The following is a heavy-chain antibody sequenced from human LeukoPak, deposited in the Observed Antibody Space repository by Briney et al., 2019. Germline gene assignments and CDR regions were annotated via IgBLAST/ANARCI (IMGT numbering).Heavy chain of an antibody. Sequence: GGSLRLSCAASGFTFSTYGMHWVRQAPGKGLEWLAIIWFDGSNKYYADSVKDRFTISRNNSKNTLYLQMNSLRAEDTAVYYCARVRSTTSYFYFDYWGQGTLVTVSS. CDR3: ARVRSTTSYFYFDY. D-gene: IGHD2-2*01. J-gene: IGHJ4*02. CDR2: IWFDGSNK. V-gene: IGHV3-33*01. CDR1: GFTFSTYG.